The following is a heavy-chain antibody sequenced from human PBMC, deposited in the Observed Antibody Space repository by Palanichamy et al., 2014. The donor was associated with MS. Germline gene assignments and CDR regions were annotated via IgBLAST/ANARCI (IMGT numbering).Heavy chain of an antibody. V-gene: IGHV4-39*01. D-gene: IGHD2/OR15-2a*01. Sequence: QLQLQESGPGHVKASETLSLTCIVSGGSISNSRYIGAGSGSPQGRHWNGLRDFYAGTIYYNPSLKSRVTISIETSKNQFSLQLSSVTAPDTAVYYCARHSIIIVPGTITAGWFDPWGQGTLVTVSS. CDR2: FYAGTI. CDR3: ARHSIIIVPGTITAGWFDP. J-gene: IGHJ5*02. CDR1: GGSISNSRY.